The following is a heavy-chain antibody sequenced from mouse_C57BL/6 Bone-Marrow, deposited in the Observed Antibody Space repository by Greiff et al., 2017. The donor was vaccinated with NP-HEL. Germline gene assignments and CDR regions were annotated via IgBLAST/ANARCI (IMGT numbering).Heavy chain of an antibody. CDR3: ARPYRFAY. D-gene: IGHD2-10*01. CDR2: IWSGGST. Sequence: QVHVKQSGPGLVQPSQSLSITCTVSGFSLTSYGVHWVRQSPGKGLEWLGVIWSGGSTDYNAAFISRLSISKDNSKSQVFFKMNSLQADDTAIYYCARPYRFAYWGQGTLVTVSA. V-gene: IGHV2-2*01. J-gene: IGHJ3*01. CDR1: GFSLTSYG.